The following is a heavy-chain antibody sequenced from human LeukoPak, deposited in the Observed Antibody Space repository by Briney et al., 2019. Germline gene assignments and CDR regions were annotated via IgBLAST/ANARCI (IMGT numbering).Heavy chain of an antibody. Sequence: EASVKVSCKASGYTFSNYYIHWVRQAPGQGLEWMGIIGGSTNYAQKFQGRVTMTRDTSTSTVYMGLSSLRSEDTAVYYCARVRDGYNDAYDIWGQGTMVTVHS. V-gene: IGHV1-46*01. CDR1: GYTFSNYY. D-gene: IGHD5-24*01. CDR2: IGGST. CDR3: ARVRDGYNDAYDI. J-gene: IGHJ3*02.